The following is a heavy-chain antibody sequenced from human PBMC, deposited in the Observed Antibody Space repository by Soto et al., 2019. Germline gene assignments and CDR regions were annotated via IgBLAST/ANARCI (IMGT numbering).Heavy chain of an antibody. D-gene: IGHD4-4*01. Sequence: ESGGGVVQPGRSLRLSCAASGFTFSSYGMHWVRQAPGKGLEWVAVIWYDGSNKYYADSVKGRFTISRDNSKNTLYLQMNSLRAEDTAVYYCAREYDYKRNGMDVWGQGTTVTVSS. V-gene: IGHV3-33*01. CDR2: IWYDGSNK. J-gene: IGHJ6*02. CDR3: AREYDYKRNGMDV. CDR1: GFTFSSYG.